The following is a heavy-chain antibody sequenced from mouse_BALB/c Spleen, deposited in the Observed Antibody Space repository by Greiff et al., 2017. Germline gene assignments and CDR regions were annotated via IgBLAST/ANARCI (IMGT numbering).Heavy chain of an antibody. D-gene: IGHD2-1*01. CDR1: GFTFTDYY. CDR2: IRNKANGYTT. J-gene: IGHJ2*01. V-gene: IGHV7-3*02. CDR3: ARVHYGNYVFDY. Sequence: VQLKESGGGLVQPGGSLRLSCATSGFTFTDYYMSWVRQPPGKALEWLGFIRNKANGYTTEYSASVKGRFTISRDNSQIILYLQMNTLRAEDSATYYCARVHYGNYVFDYWGQGTTLTVSS.